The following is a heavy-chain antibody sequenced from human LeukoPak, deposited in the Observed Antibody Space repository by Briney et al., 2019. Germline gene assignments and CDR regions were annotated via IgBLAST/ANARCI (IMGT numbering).Heavy chain of an antibody. CDR2: INPSGGST. CDR3: ARDPTDCSTTSCYTINWFDP. CDR1: GYTFTNYY. V-gene: IGHV1-46*01. J-gene: IGHJ5*02. Sequence: ASVKVSCKASGYTFTNYYMHWVRQAPGQGLEWMGIINPSGGSTNYAQRFQGRVTMTTDTSTSTVYMELSGLRSEDTAVYYCARDPTDCSTTSCYTINWFDPWGQGTLVTVSS. D-gene: IGHD2-2*02.